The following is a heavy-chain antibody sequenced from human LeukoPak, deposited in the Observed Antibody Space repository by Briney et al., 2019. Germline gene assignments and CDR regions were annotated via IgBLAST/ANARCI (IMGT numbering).Heavy chain of an antibody. D-gene: IGHD2-2*02. CDR1: GFTFSSYG. CDR3: AKLGYCSSTSCYKSESDY. V-gene: IGHV3-33*06. CDR2: ICYDGSNA. Sequence: GGSLRLSCAASGFTFSSYGMHWVRQAPGKGLEWVAVICYDGSNAYYADSVKGRFTISRDNSKNTLYLQMNNLRAEDTAVYYCAKLGYCSSTSCYKSESDYWGQGTLVTVSS. J-gene: IGHJ4*02.